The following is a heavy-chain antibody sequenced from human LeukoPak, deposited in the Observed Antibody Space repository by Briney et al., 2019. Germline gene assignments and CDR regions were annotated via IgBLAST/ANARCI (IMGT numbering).Heavy chain of an antibody. Sequence: GGSLRLSCAASGFSFSDYSVNWVRQAPGKGLEWVSYISVSSVSDTIYYADSVKGRFTISRDNAKNSVYLQMNSLRAEDTAVYYCARDGVGEAGTSYYYYGMDVWGQGTAVTVSS. J-gene: IGHJ6*02. CDR3: ARDGVGEAGTSYYYYGMDV. V-gene: IGHV3-48*01. CDR1: GFSFSDYS. CDR2: ISVSSVSDTI. D-gene: IGHD6-13*01.